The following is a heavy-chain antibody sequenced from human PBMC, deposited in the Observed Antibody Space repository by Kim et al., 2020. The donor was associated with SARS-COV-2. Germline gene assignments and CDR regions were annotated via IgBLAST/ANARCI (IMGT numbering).Heavy chain of an antibody. Sequence: GGSLRLSCAASGFTFSSYGMHWVRQAPGKGLEWVAVISYDGSNKYYADSVKGRFTISRDNSKNTLYLQMNSLRAEDTAVYYCAKAPIVVVIRYYFDYWGQGTLVTVSS. V-gene: IGHV3-30*18. CDR2: ISYDGSNK. CDR1: GFTFSSYG. J-gene: IGHJ4*02. D-gene: IGHD3-22*01. CDR3: AKAPIVVVIRYYFDY.